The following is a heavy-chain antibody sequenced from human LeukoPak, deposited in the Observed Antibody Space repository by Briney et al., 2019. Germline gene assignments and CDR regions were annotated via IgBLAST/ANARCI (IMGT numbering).Heavy chain of an antibody. V-gene: IGHV4-38-2*02. CDR2: IYHSGST. Sequence: NPSETLSLTCTVSGYSINRDYYWGWIRQPPGKGLEWMGSIYHSGSTYYNPSLKSRVTISVETSKKQFSLRLTSVTAADTAVYYCARQADDYFYYYYMDVWGKGTRSPSP. CDR1: GYSINRDYY. D-gene: IGHD1-1*01. J-gene: IGHJ6*03. CDR3: ARQADDYFYYYYMDV.